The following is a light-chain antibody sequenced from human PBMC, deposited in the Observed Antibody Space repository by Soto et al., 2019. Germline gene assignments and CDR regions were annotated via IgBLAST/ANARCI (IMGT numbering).Light chain of an antibody. CDR1: QGIRND. J-gene: IGKJ2*01. V-gene: IGKV1-6*01. Sequence: AIQMTQSPSSLSASVGDRVTITCRASQGIRNDLGWYQQKPGKAPKFLIYGASSLQSGVPSRFSGSGSGTDFTLTIISLEPEDFATYYCLPDYNYPYTFGQGTKLEI. CDR2: GAS. CDR3: LPDYNYPYT.